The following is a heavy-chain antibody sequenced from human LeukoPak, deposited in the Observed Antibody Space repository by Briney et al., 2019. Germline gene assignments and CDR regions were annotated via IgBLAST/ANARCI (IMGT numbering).Heavy chain of an antibody. CDR1: EFTFSSYS. CDR3: ATGVYSSSWLYLDY. D-gene: IGHD6-13*01. CDR2: ISSSSSPI. V-gene: IGHV3-48*01. J-gene: IGHJ4*02. Sequence: PGGSLRLSCAASEFTFSSYSMNWVRQAPGKGLEWVSYISSSSSPIYYADSVKGRFTISRDNAKNSLYLQMNSLRAEDTAVYYCATGVYSSSWLYLDYWGQGTLVAVSS.